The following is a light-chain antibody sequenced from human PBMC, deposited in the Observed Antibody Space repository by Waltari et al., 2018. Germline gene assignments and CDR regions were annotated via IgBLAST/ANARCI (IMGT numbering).Light chain of an antibody. CDR3: SSYAGSNKLV. CDR1: SSDVGGYNY. CDR2: EVS. J-gene: IGLJ3*02. Sequence: QSALTQPPSASGSPGQSVTISCTGTSSDVGGYNYVSWYQQHPGKAPKLMIYEVSKRPYGRPDRFSCSKSGHAASLTVSGLQAEDEADYYCSSYAGSNKLVFGGGTKLTVL. V-gene: IGLV2-8*01.